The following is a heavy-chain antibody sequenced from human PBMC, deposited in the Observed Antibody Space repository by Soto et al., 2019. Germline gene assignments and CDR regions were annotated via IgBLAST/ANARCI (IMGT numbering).Heavy chain of an antibody. Sequence: QVPLQESGPRLVKPSETLSLTCIISGDSTSNYYWSWIRQSPGKGLEWIGYISYSGNTNYNPSLTSRVTISVDTSKEQLSLKVTSVTAADTAMYYCACLRGKRGSPIDYWGQGTQVTVSS. D-gene: IGHD2-15*01. CDR2: ISYSGNT. CDR3: ACLRGKRGSPIDY. V-gene: IGHV4-59*01. CDR1: GDSTSNYY. J-gene: IGHJ4*02.